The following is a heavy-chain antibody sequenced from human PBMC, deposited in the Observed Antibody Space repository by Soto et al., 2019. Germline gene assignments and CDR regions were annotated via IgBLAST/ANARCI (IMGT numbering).Heavy chain of an antibody. Sequence: PGGSLRLSCAASGFTFSDYYMSWIRQAPGKGLDWVSYISSSSSYTNYADSVKGRFTISRDNARNSLYLQMNSLRAEDTAVYYCARDSNYYDSRDQHGHAYDIWGQGKMVTVSS. CDR2: ISSSSSYT. CDR1: GFTFSDYY. J-gene: IGHJ3*02. V-gene: IGHV3-11*05. D-gene: IGHD3-22*01. CDR3: ARDSNYYDSRDQHGHAYDI.